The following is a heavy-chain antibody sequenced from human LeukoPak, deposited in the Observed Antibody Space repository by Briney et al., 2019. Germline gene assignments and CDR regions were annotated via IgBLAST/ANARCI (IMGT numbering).Heavy chain of an antibody. V-gene: IGHV4-39*01. Sequence: SETLSLTCTVSGGSISSSSYYWGWIRQPPGKGLEWIGSIYYSGSTYYNPSLKSRVTISVDTSKNQFSLKLSSVTAADTAVYYCARYCSSTSCYRVYFQHWGQGTLVTVSS. J-gene: IGHJ1*01. CDR1: GGSISSSSYY. D-gene: IGHD2-2*02. CDR2: IYYSGST. CDR3: ARYCSSTSCYRVYFQH.